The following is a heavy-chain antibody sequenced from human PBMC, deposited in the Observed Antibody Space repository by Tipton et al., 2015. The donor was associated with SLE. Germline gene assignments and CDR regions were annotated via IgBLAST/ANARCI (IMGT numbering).Heavy chain of an antibody. J-gene: IGHJ4*02. CDR3: AKDPGVATISWFDY. Sequence: GSLRLSCAASGFTFSSYGMHWVRQAPGKGLEWVAFIRYDGSNKYYADSVKGRFTISRDNSKNTLYLQMNSLRAEDTAVYYCAKDPGVATISWFDYWGQGTLVTVSS. CDR2: IRYDGSNK. V-gene: IGHV3-30*02. CDR1: GFTFSSYG. D-gene: IGHD5-12*01.